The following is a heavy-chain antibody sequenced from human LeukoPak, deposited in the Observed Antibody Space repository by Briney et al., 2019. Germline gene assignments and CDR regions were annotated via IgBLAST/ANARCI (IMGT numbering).Heavy chain of an antibody. D-gene: IGHD3-10*01. V-gene: IGHV3-33*01. J-gene: IGHJ4*02. CDR2: IWYDGSNK. CDR1: GFTFSSYG. Sequence: GGSLRLSCAASGFTFSSYGMHWVRQAPGKGLEWVAVIWYDGSNKYYADSVKGRFTISRDNSKNTLYLQMNSLRAEDAAVYYCARVYYGSGSSIDYWGQGTLVTVSS. CDR3: ARVYYGSGSSIDY.